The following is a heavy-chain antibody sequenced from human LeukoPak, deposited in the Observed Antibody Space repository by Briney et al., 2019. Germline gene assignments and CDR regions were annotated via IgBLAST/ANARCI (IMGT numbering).Heavy chain of an antibody. CDR3: ARDPDPYYFDY. CDR1: GFTSSSYC. J-gene: IGHJ4*02. CDR2: IKQDGSEK. Sequence: PGGSLRLSCAASGFTSSSYCMSWVRQAPGKGLEWVANIKQDGSEKYYVDSVKGRFTISRDNAKNSLYLQMNSLRAEDTAVYYCARDPDPYYFDYWGQGTLVTVSS. V-gene: IGHV3-7*01.